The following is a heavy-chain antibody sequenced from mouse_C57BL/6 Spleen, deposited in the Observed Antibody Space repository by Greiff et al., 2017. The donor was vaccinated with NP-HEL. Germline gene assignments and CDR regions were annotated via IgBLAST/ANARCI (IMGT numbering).Heavy chain of an antibody. D-gene: IGHD2-1*01. J-gene: IGHJ4*01. CDR2: IRNKANGYTT. CDR1: GFTFTDYY. V-gene: IGHV7-3*01. Sequence: EVQLVESGGGLVQPGGSLSLSCAASGFTFTDYYMSWVRQPPGKALEWLGFIRNKANGYTTEYSASVKGRFTISRDNSQSILYLQMNALRAEDSATYYCARSYGNYEMDYWGQGTSVTVSS. CDR3: ARSYGNYEMDY.